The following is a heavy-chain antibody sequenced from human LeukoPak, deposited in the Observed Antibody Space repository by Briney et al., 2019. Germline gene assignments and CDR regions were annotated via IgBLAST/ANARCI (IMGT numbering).Heavy chain of an antibody. Sequence: ASVKVSCKASGYTFINYDISWVRQAPGQGLEWMGRISAYNGNTNYAQKFQARVTMTTDTSTSTAYMELRSLRSDDTAMYYCARNWDTSYNNYMDVWGKGTTVTVSS. D-gene: IGHD5-18*01. J-gene: IGHJ6*03. V-gene: IGHV1-18*01. CDR2: ISAYNGNT. CDR3: ARNWDTSYNNYMDV. CDR1: GYTFINYD.